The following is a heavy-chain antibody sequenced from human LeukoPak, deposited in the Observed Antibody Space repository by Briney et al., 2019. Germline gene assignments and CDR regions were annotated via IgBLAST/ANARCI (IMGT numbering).Heavy chain of an antibody. CDR1: GDSVSSNSAA. J-gene: IGHJ6*02. V-gene: IGHV6-1*01. Sequence: SQTLSLTCAISGDSVSSNSAAWNWIRPSPSRGLEWLGRTYYRSKWYNDYAVSVKSRITINPDTSKNQFSLQLNSVTPEDTAVYYCARGSSGWAGDYYYYGMDVWGQGTTVTVSS. CDR3: ARGSSGWAGDYYYYGMDV. CDR2: TYYRSKWYN. D-gene: IGHD6-19*01.